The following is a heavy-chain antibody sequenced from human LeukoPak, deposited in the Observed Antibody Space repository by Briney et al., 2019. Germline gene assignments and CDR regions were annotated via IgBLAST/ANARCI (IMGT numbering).Heavy chain of an antibody. D-gene: IGHD3-10*01. CDR1: GFTFSSYS. Sequence: KAGGSLRLSCAASGFTFSSYSMNWVRQAPGKGLEWVSSISSSSSYIYYADSVQGRFTISRDNVKNSLYLQMNSLRDEDTAVYYCARYFGDPQGMDVWGQGTTVTVSS. CDR3: ARYFGDPQGMDV. J-gene: IGHJ6*02. V-gene: IGHV3-21*06. CDR2: ISSSSSYI.